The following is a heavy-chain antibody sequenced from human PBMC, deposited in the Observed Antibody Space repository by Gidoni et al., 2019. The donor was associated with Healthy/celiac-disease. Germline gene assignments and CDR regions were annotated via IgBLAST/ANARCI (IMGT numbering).Heavy chain of an antibody. V-gene: IGHV1-18*01. Sequence: QVQLVQSGAEVKKPGASVKVSCQASGYTFTSYGISWVRPAPGQELEWMGWISAYNGNTNDAQKLQGRVTMTTDTSTSTAYMELRSLRSDDTAVYYCARDPRDIVVVPAAGDYGMDVWGQGTTVTVSS. CDR3: ARDPRDIVVVPAAGDYGMDV. CDR1: GYTFTSYG. CDR2: ISAYNGNT. J-gene: IGHJ6*02. D-gene: IGHD2-2*01.